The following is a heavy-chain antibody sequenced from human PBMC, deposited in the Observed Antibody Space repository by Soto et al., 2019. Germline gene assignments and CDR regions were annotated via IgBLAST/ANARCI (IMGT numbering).Heavy chain of an antibody. J-gene: IGHJ4*02. D-gene: IGHD4-17*01. CDR2: ISSSGSTI. CDR3: ARERHDYGDYYY. V-gene: IGHV3-48*03. Sequence: GGSLRLSCAASGFSFNSYEMNWVRQAPGKGLEWVSYISSSGSTIYYADSVKGRFTISRDNAKNSLYLQMNSLRAEDTAVYYCARERHDYGDYYYWGQGTLVTVSS. CDR1: GFSFNSYE.